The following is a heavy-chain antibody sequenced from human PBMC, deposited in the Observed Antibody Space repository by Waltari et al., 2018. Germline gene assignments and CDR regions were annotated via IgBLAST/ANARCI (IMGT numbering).Heavy chain of an antibody. J-gene: IGHJ4*02. CDR1: EKALTESS. CDR3: ATDLLYGGNAV. Sequence: QVHAVQSASEVKKPGSSVKVSFQVSEKALTESSMHWVRQAPGKGLEWMGHFDPEDRTTVYAQKYQGRFTMTEDTSGDTAYMELNSLTSDDTTVYYCATDLLYGGNAVWGQGTLVTVSS. D-gene: IGHD2-15*01. V-gene: IGHV1-24*01. CDR2: FDPEDRTT.